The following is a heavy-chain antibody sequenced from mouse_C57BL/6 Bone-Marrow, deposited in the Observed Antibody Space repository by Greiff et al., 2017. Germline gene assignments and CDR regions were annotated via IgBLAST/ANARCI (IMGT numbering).Heavy chain of an antibody. CDR3: VYYSNYVFDY. CDR1: GYTFTSYW. D-gene: IGHD2-5*01. CDR2: IDPSDSYT. J-gene: IGHJ2*01. Sequence: QVQLQQPGAELVMPGASVKLSCKASGYTFTSYWMHWVKQRPGQGLEWIGEIDPSDSYTNYNQKFKGKSTLTVDKSSSTAYMQLSSLTSEDSAVXYCVYYSNYVFDYWGQGTTLTVSS. V-gene: IGHV1-69*01.